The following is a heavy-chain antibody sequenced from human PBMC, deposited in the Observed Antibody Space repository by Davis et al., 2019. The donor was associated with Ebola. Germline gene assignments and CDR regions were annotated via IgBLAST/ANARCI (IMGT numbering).Heavy chain of an antibody. V-gene: IGHV3-23*01. CDR2: ISSSGGTT. J-gene: IGHJ6*02. CDR1: GFTFSSYA. D-gene: IGHD2-15*01. Sequence: GGSLRLSCAASGFTFSSYALSWVRQAPGKGLKWVSSISSSGGTTYYTDSVKGRFTISRDNSKNTLSLQMNSLRADDTAVYYCDARPCRGNTCYTWGEDVWGQGTTVTVSS. CDR3: DARPCRGNTCYTWGEDV.